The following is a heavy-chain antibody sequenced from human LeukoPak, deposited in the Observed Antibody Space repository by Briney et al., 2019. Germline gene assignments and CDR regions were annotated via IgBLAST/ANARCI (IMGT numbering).Heavy chain of an antibody. CDR3: ARDRWELLSNSYHYCGLDV. D-gene: IGHD2-15*01. CDR1: GFTFDDYA. J-gene: IGHJ6*02. CDR2: INWNSNYI. Sequence: PGGSLRLSCAASGFTFDDYAMHWVRQGPGKGLEWVSGINWNSNYIGYADSVKGRFTISRDNAKNSLYLQMNSLRAEDTALYHCARDRWELLSNSYHYCGLDVWGQGTTVTVSS. V-gene: IGHV3-9*01.